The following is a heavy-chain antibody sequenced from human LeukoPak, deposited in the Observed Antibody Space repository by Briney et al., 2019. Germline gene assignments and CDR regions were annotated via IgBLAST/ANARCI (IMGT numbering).Heavy chain of an antibody. CDR3: ARRLKYCSSTSCYVGYFDY. CDR1: GYSFTSYW. D-gene: IGHD2-2*01. V-gene: IGHV5-51*01. CDR2: IYPGGSDT. Sequence: EESLKISCKGSGYSFTSYWIGWVRQVPGKGLEWMGIIYPGGSDTRYSPSFQGQVTISADKSISTAYLQWSSLKASDTAMYYCARRLKYCSSTSCYVGYFDYWGQGTLVTVSS. J-gene: IGHJ4*02.